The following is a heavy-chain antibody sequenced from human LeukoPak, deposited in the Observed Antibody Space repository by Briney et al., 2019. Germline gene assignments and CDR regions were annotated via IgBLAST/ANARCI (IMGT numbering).Heavy chain of an antibody. CDR2: MNPNSGNT. CDR3: ARVTIQELSDYYYYYYYYMDV. J-gene: IGHJ6*03. V-gene: IGHV1-8*03. Sequence: ASVKVSCKASGYTFTHYGINWVRQATGQGLEWMGWMNPNSGNTGYAQKFQGRVTITRNTSISTAYMELSRLRPDDTAVYYCARVTIQELSDYYYYYYYYMDVWGKGTTVTVSS. D-gene: IGHD1-26*01. CDR1: GYTFTHYG.